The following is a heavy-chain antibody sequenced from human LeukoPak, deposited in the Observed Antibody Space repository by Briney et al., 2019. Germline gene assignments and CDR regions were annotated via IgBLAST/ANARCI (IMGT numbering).Heavy chain of an antibody. CDR2: ISDTGKT. CDR3: ATGYYEPFAT. Sequence: SATLSLTCSFSWAPPSSYYWGWVRQSPRKGLEWIGYISDTGKTDSNPSLKSRVTISLGTSKTQFSLRLRSVTAADSAVYYCATGYYEPFATWGPGILVTVSS. J-gene: IGHJ5*02. D-gene: IGHD1-26*01. CDR1: WAPPSSYY. V-gene: IGHV4-59*01.